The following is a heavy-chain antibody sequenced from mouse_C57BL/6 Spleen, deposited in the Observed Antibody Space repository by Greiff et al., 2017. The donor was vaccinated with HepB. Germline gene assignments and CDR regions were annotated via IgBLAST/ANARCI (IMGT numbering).Heavy chain of an antibody. CDR2: IYPRDGST. CDR3: ARSDYGSSRHFDV. Sequence: LQQSGPELVKPGASVKLSCKASGYTFTSYDINWVKQRPGQGLEWIGWIYPRDGSTKYNEKFKGKATLTVDTSSSTAYMELHSLTSEDSAVYFCARSDYGSSRHFDVWGTGTTVTVSS. D-gene: IGHD1-1*01. J-gene: IGHJ1*03. V-gene: IGHV1-85*01. CDR1: GYTFTSYD.